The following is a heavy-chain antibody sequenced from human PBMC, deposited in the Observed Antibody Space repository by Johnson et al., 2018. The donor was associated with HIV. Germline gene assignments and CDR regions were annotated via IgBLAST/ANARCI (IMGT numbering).Heavy chain of an antibody. V-gene: IGHV3-33*08. CDR1: GFTFSSYA. CDR3: ARGEAFDI. J-gene: IGHJ3*02. Sequence: QVQLVESGGGVVQPGRSLRLSCAASGFTFSSYAMHWVRQAPGKGLEWVAVIWYDGSNKYYADSVKGRFTISRDNSKNTLYLQMDSLRAEDTAVYYCARGEAFDIWGQGTMVTVS. D-gene: IGHD1-26*01. CDR2: IWYDGSNK.